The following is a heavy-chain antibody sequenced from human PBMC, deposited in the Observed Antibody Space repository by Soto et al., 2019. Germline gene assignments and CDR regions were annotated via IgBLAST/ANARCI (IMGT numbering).Heavy chain of an antibody. J-gene: IGHJ6*02. CDR1: GYSFTSYW. CDR2: IDPSDSYT. D-gene: IGHD2-2*01. V-gene: IGHV5-10-1*01. CDR3: ARWGRPSLVPAATRYYYYGMDV. Sequence: PGESLKISCKGSGYSFTSYWISWVRQMPGKGLEWMGRIDPSDSYTNYSPSFQGHVTISADKSISTAYLQWSSLKASDTAMYYCARWGRPSLVPAATRYYYYGMDVWGQGTTVTVSS.